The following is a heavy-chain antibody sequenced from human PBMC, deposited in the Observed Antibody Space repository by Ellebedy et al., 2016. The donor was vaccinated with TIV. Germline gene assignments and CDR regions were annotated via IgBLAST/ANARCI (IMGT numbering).Heavy chain of an antibody. V-gene: IGHV3-21*01. CDR2: ISANGINT. J-gene: IGHJ4*02. CDR1: GFTFSRNV. CDR3: ARAKVVASYYFDY. Sequence: GESLKISXAVSGFTFSRNVMNWVRQAPGKGLEWVSSISANGINTYDADSVKGRFTISRDNAKNSVYLQMNSLRAEDTAVYYCARAKVVASYYFDYWGQGTLVTVSS. D-gene: IGHD2-15*01.